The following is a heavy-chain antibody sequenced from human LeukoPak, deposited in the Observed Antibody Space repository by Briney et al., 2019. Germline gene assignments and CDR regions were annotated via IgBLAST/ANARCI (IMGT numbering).Heavy chain of an antibody. D-gene: IGHD2-15*01. CDR1: GYTFTGYY. CDR3: AQIGVVAATQLSNDY. Sequence: ASVKVSCKASGYTFTGYYMHWVRQAPGQGLEWMGWINPNSGGTNYAQKFQGRVTMTRDTSISTAYMELSRLRSDDTAVYYCAQIGVVAATQLSNDYGGQGPLVTVSS. CDR2: INPNSGGT. V-gene: IGHV1-2*02. J-gene: IGHJ4*02.